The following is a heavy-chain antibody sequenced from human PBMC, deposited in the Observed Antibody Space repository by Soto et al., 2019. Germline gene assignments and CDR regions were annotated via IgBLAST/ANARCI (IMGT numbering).Heavy chain of an antibody. Sequence: PSETLSLTCSVSGGSMRNYYWNWIRQPPGRGLEWIGYVYHSGSTNYNPSLKSRVSMSVDVSRNHFSLTLHSVTAADTAVYFCTSSYSTSSSPDYWVQGTLVTVSS. J-gene: IGHJ4*02. CDR3: TSSYSTSSSPDY. CDR2: VYHSGST. CDR1: GGSMRNYY. D-gene: IGHD6-6*01. V-gene: IGHV4-59*01.